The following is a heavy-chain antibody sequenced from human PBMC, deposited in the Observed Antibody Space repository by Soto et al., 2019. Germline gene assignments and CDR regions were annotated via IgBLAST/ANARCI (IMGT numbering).Heavy chain of an antibody. V-gene: IGHV4-34*01. Sequence: QVQLQQWGAGLLKPSETLSLTCAVYGGSFSGYYWSWIRQPPGKGLEWIGEINHSGSTNYNPSLTSRVTISVATSKNQFSLKLSSVTAADTAVYYCARYVWGSYRLLDYWGQGTLVTVSS. D-gene: IGHD3-16*02. J-gene: IGHJ4*02. CDR1: GGSFSGYY. CDR2: INHSGST. CDR3: ARYVWGSYRLLDY.